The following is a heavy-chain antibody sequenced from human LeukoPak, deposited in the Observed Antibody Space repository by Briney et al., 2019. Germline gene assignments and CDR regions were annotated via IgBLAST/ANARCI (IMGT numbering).Heavy chain of an antibody. D-gene: IGHD6-13*01. Sequence: GGSLRLSCAGAGFSIADHHMDWVRQAPGTGLEWIGRSATTKPNSRTTQYAASVRGRFTISRDDSQNSLYLHLNSLKTEDTAVYYCVRVVTTRSGWYHFDNWGLGTLVSVSS. CDR3: VRVVTTRSGWYHFDN. CDR1: GFSIADHH. J-gene: IGHJ4*02. CDR2: SATTKPNSRTT. V-gene: IGHV3-72*01.